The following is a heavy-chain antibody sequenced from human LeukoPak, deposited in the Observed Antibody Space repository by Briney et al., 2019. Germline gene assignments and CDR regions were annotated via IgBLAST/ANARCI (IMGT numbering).Heavy chain of an antibody. D-gene: IGHD3-3*01. CDR3: AKGPRIITIFGVVMSYYFDY. V-gene: IGHV3-21*04. J-gene: IGHJ4*02. Sequence: GGSLRLSCAASGFDFSSFSMSWVRRAPGKGLEFVSGISSTGSYIYYADSVKGRFTISRDNAKNALYLQMNSLSADDTAVYYCAKGPRIITIFGVVMSYYFDYWGQGTLVTVSS. CDR1: GFDFSSFS. CDR2: ISSTGSYI.